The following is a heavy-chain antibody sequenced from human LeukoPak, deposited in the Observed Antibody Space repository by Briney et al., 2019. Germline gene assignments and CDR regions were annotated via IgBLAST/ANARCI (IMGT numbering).Heavy chain of an antibody. Sequence: GGSLRLSCAASGFTFSDYYMSWIRQAPGKGLEWVSTITGSGGSTYYADSVKGRFTISRDNSKNTLYLQMNSLRAEDTAVYYCAKDQLWLNDAFDFWGQGTMVTVSS. CDR2: ITGSGGST. J-gene: IGHJ3*01. V-gene: IGHV3-23*01. CDR1: GFTFSDYY. D-gene: IGHD3-10*01. CDR3: AKDQLWLNDAFDF.